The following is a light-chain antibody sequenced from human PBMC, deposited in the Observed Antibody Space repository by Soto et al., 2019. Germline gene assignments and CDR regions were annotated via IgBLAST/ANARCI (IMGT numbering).Light chain of an antibody. V-gene: IGKV1-5*03. J-gene: IGKJ1*01. Sequence: DVQMTQSPSTLSASVGXRVTITCRASQSISSWLAWYQQKPGKAPKLLIYKASTLESGIPSNFSGSGSGTEFTLTISRLQPEDFATYDCQQHNSYPWTVGQGANVDIK. CDR2: KAS. CDR1: QSISSW. CDR3: QQHNSYPWT.